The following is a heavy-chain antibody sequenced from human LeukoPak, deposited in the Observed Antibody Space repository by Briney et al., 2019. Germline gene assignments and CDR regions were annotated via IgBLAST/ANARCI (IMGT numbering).Heavy chain of an antibody. D-gene: IGHD2-2*01. CDR1: GYTFTSYD. Sequence: ASVKVSCKASGYTFTSYDINWVRPATGQGREWMGWMNPNSGNTGYAQKCQGRVTMPKNTSISTDYMELSSLRSEDTAVYFCATSPSIPAAPNDYWGQGTLVTVSS. J-gene: IGHJ4*02. CDR2: MNPNSGNT. V-gene: IGHV1-8*01. CDR3: ATSPSIPAAPNDY.